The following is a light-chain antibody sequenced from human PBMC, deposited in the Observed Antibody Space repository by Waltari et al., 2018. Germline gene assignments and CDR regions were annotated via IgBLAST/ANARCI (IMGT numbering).Light chain of an antibody. V-gene: IGKV4-1*01. CDR3: QKYYSTPRP. CDR2: WAS. J-gene: IGKJ4*01. CDR1: QRLLYSSNNKNS. Sequence: IVMTQSPDSLPVSLGARATIHCTSSQRLLYSSNNKNSLAWYQHKPGQPPTLLIYWASARESAVPDRFSASGSGTDFTLTISSLQAEDVAVYYSQKYYSTPRPFGGGTKVEIK.